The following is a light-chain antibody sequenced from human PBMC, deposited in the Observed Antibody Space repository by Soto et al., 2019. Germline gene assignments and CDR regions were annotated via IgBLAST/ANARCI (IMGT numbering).Light chain of an antibody. Sequence: EIVLTQSPGTLSLSPGERATLSCRASQSVSSNLAWYQQKPGQAPRLLIYGASTRATGIPARFSGSGSGTEFTLTISSLQSEDFAVYYCQQYNNWLSSFGGGTKVDIK. CDR3: QQYNNWLSS. J-gene: IGKJ4*02. CDR2: GAS. V-gene: IGKV3-15*01. CDR1: QSVSSN.